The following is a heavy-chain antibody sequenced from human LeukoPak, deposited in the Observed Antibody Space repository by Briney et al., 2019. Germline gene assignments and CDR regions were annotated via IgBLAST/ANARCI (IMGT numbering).Heavy chain of an antibody. J-gene: IGHJ4*02. Sequence: GGSLRLSCAASGFPLSSYAMSWVRQASGKGLEWVSATSSSDPGTYYADSVRGRFTISRDNSKNTLYLQMNSLRAEDTAVYYCAKDPDCTSGVCYTFFDYWGQGTLVTVSS. CDR2: TSSSDPGT. CDR3: AKDPDCTSGVCYTFFDY. CDR1: GFPLSSYA. D-gene: IGHD2-8*01. V-gene: IGHV3-23*01.